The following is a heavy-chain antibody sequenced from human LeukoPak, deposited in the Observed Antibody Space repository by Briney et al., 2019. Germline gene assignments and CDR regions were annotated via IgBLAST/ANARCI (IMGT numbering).Heavy chain of an antibody. CDR2: LSPNSGDT. V-gene: IGHV1-2*02. Sequence: ASVKVSCKASGYTFTGYYMHWVRQAPGQELEWMGWLSPNSGDTKFAQKFQGRVTMTRDTSISTAYMELSRLTSDDTAVYHCARATDFSSWYLAYWGQGTLVTVSS. CDR1: GYTFTGYY. J-gene: IGHJ4*02. D-gene: IGHD6-13*01. CDR3: ARATDFSSWYLAY.